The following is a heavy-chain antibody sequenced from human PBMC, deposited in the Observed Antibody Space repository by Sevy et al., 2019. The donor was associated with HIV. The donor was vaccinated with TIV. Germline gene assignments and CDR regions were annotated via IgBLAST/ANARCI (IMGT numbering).Heavy chain of an antibody. V-gene: IGHV1-18*01. CDR2: ISAYNCNR. Sequence: ASVKVSCKASGYSFSNYGFTWVRQAPGQGLEWVGWISAYNCNREYGQRVQGRVTLTTDTSTNPVYMELRSLGSDDTAVYYCAGICPQWSGSYQNDYWGQGTLVTVSS. J-gene: IGHJ4*02. CDR1: GYSFSNYG. CDR3: AGICPQWSGSYQNDY. D-gene: IGHD1-26*01.